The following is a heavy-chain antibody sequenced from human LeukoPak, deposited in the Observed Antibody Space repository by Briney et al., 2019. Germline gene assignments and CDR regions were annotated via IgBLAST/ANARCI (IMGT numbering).Heavy chain of an antibody. J-gene: IGHJ4*02. CDR3: AKGFEDYVWGSYFDY. CDR2: ISYDGSNK. D-gene: IGHD3-16*01. V-gene: IGHV3-30*18. Sequence: GGSLRLSCAASGFTFSSYGMHWVRQAPGKGLEWVAVISYDGSNKYYADSVKGRFTISRDNSKNTLYLQMNSLRAEDTAVYYCAKGFEDYVWGSYFDYWGQGTLVTVSS. CDR1: GFTFSSYG.